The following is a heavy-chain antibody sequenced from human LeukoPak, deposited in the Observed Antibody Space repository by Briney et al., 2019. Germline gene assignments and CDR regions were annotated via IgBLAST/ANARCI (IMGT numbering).Heavy chain of an antibody. CDR2: ISGSGGST. V-gene: IGHV3-23*01. CDR3: AKRIGAASGHYYYYGMDV. J-gene: IGHJ6*02. Sequence: GGSLRLSCAASGFTFSSYAMSWVRQAPGKGLEWVSAISGSGGSTYYADSVKGRFTISRDNSKNTLYLQMNSLRAEGTAVYYCAKRIGAASGHYYYYGMDVWGQGTTVTVSS. CDR1: GFTFSSYA. D-gene: IGHD3-10*01.